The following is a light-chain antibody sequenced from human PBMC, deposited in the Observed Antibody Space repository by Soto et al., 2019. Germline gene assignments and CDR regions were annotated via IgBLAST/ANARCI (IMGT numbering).Light chain of an antibody. Sequence: QAVVTQPPSVSGAPGQRVTISCTGSSSNIGAGYDVHWYQQLPGTAPKLLIYGNSNRPSGVPDRFSGSKSGTSASLAITGLKAEDEADFYCQSFDSSLSVWVFGEGTNLTVL. J-gene: IGLJ3*02. CDR3: QSFDSSLSVWV. CDR1: SSNIGAGYD. V-gene: IGLV1-40*01. CDR2: GNS.